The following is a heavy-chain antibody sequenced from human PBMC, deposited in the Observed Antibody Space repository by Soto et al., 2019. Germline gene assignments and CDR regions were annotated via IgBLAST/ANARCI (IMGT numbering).Heavy chain of an antibody. Sequence: QAGGSLRLSCAASGFTFSSYWMHWVRQAPGKGLVWVSRINSDGSSTSYADSVKGRFTISRDNAKNTLYLQMNSLRAEDTAVYYCARAPTYYYGSGSYYGGMDVWGQGTTVTVSS. CDR3: ARAPTYYYGSGSYYGGMDV. D-gene: IGHD3-10*01. V-gene: IGHV3-74*01. CDR1: GFTFSSYW. CDR2: INSDGSST. J-gene: IGHJ6*02.